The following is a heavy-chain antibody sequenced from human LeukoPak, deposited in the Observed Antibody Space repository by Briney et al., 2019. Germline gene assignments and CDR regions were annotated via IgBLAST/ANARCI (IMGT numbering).Heavy chain of an antibody. D-gene: IGHD2-15*01. J-gene: IGHJ4*02. V-gene: IGHV4-59*03. CDR2: IYYTGVT. Sequence: SETLSLTCTVSGDSINSFYWSFMRQPPGKGLEWLGYIYYTGVTNYNPSLKGRVTISLDMSKNQFSLNLRSVTAADTAVYYCVKNTGRGRASHYWGQGTLVTVSS. CDR3: VKNTGRGRASHY. CDR1: GDSINSFY.